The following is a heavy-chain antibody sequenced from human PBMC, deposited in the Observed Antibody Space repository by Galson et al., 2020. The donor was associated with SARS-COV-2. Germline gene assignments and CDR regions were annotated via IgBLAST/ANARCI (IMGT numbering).Heavy chain of an antibody. CDR2: FDSESAEI. V-gene: IGHV1-24*01. D-gene: IGHD6-19*01. CDR1: GHTLTTIS. J-gene: IGHJ4*02. Sequence: ASVKVSCNIFGHTLTTISIHWVRQAPGRGLEWMGGFDSESAEIIYAQKFQGRITMTEDTSTDTAYMELSSLRSEDTAVYYCATGSGWYGYYFDYWGQGTLVTVSS. CDR3: ATGSGWYGYYFDY.